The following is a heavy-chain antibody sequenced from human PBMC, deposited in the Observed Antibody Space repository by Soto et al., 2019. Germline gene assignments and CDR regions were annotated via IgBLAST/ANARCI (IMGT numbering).Heavy chain of an antibody. CDR2: IYYTGST. V-gene: IGHV4-59*08. CDR3: AMEKPTLYNCFAP. D-gene: IGHD3-16*01. CDR1: GSSINSYY. Sequence: SETLSLTCTVSGSSINSYYWSWIRQPPGKGLEWIGQIYYTGSTNYNPSLKSRVTISVDRSKNQFSLRLSSVTAADTAVYYCAMEKPTLYNCFAPWGQGTQVTVSS. J-gene: IGHJ5*02.